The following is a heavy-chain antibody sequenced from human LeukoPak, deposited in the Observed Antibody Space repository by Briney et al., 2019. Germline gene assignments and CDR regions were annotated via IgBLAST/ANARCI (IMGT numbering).Heavy chain of an antibody. CDR3: AKLVGATTGDAFDI. CDR2: ISYDGSNK. CDR1: GFTFSSYG. D-gene: IGHD1-26*01. J-gene: IGHJ3*02. Sequence: PGRSLRLSCAASGFTFSSYGMHWVRQAPGKGLEWVAVISYDGSNKYYTDSVKGRFTISRDNSKNTLYLQMNSLRAEDTAVYYCAKLVGATTGDAFDIWGQGTMVTVSS. V-gene: IGHV3-30*18.